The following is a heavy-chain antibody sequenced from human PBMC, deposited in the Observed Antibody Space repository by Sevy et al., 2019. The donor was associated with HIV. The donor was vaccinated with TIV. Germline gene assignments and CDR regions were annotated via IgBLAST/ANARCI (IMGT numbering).Heavy chain of an antibody. D-gene: IGHD3-16*01. CDR1: NYSISSGYY. CDR3: ARRDLGIDV. J-gene: IGHJ6*03. V-gene: IGHV4-38-2*01. CDR2: VHHSGST. Sequence: SETLSLTCAVSNYSISSGYYWGWIRQFPGKGLEWIASVHHSGSTYYNPSLKRRVSISVDRSKNQFSLKLNSVTAADTAVYYCARRDLGIDVWGKGTTVTVSS.